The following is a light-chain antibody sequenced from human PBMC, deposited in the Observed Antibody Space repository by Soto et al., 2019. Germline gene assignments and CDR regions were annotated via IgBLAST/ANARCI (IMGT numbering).Light chain of an antibody. J-gene: IGKJ2*01. V-gene: IGKV3-20*01. CDR1: QSVSSSY. Sequence: EIVLTQSPGTLSLSPGERATLSCRASQSVSSSYLAWYQQKPGQAPRLLIYGASSRATGIPDRFSGSGSGTDFTLPISRLETEDFAVYYCQQYGSAPMYTCGQGTKLEIK. CDR3: QQYGSAPMYT. CDR2: GAS.